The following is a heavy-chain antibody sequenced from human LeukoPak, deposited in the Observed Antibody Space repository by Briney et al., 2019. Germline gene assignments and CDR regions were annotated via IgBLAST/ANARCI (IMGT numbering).Heavy chain of an antibody. Sequence: GGSLRLSCAASGFSFSSYGMNWVRQAAGKGLEWVSFISGSSSNIYYAEAVKGRFTISRDNAKNSVYLQMNSLRAEDTAVYYCARDAGTGVQWLVRGDYWGQGTLVTVSS. CDR3: ARDAGTGVQWLVRGDY. CDR1: GFSFSSYG. CDR2: ISGSSSNI. D-gene: IGHD6-19*01. V-gene: IGHV3-21*04. J-gene: IGHJ4*02.